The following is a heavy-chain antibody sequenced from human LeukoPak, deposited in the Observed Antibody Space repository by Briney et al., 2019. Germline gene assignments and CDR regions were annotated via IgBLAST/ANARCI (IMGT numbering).Heavy chain of an antibody. CDR3: ARPYGSGGYYNAVVSLDY. V-gene: IGHV4-34*01. Sequence: SETLSLTCAVYGGSFSGYYWSWIRQPPGKGLEWIGEINHSGSTNYSPSLKSRVTISVDTSKNQFSLKLSSVTAADTAVYYCARPYGSGGYYNAVVSLDYWGQGTLVTVSS. CDR1: GGSFSGYY. D-gene: IGHD3-10*01. CDR2: INHSGST. J-gene: IGHJ4*02.